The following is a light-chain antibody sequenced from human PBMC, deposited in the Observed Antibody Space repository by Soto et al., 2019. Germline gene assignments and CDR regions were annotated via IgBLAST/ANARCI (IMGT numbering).Light chain of an antibody. Sequence: DIQMTQSPSSLSASVGDRVTITCQASQDISNYLNWYQQKPGKAPKLLIYDASNLETGVPSRFSESGSGTDFTFTISSLQPEDIATYYCQQYDNFTFGPGTKVDIK. V-gene: IGKV1-33*01. CDR3: QQYDNFT. J-gene: IGKJ3*01. CDR1: QDISNY. CDR2: DAS.